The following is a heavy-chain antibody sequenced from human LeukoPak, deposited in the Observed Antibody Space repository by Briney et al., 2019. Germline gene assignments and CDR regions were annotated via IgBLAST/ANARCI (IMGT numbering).Heavy chain of an antibody. V-gene: IGHV3-33*01. CDR3: ARDAYGDYCFDY. D-gene: IGHD4-17*01. CDR1: GFTFSSYG. J-gene: IGHJ4*02. CDR2: IWYDGSNK. Sequence: GGSLRLSCAASGFTFSSYGMHWVRQAPGKGLEWVAVIWYDGSNKYYADSVKGRFTISRDNSKNTLYLQMNSLRAEDTAVYYCARDAYGDYCFDYWGQGTLVTVSS.